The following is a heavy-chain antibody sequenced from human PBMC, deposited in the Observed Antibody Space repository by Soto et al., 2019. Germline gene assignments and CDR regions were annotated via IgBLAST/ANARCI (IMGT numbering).Heavy chain of an antibody. CDR2: TYWDDDK. D-gene: IGHD3-3*01. CDR1: GFSLTTSGVG. V-gene: IGHV2-5*02. Sequence: QITLNESGPTQVKPRQTLTLTCTFSGFSLTTSGVGVGWIRQSQGTAPEWLALTYWDDDKRYRPSLKSRRTITKDTSKNQVVLTMADLDPADTAIYYCAHRVLRTVFGLVTTTAIYFDFWGQGTPVAVSS. CDR3: AHRVLRTVFGLVTTTAIYFDF. J-gene: IGHJ4*02.